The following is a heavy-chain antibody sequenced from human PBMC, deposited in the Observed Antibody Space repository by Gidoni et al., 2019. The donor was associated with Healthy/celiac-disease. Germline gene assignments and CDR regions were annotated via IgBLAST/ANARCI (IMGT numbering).Heavy chain of an antibody. V-gene: IGHV4-61*02. CDR1: VCSISSGSYY. J-gene: IGHJ6*02. CDR3: ARDVIAVAGEIYYDGMDV. D-gene: IGHD6-19*01. Sequence: QVQLQESGPGLVKPSQTLSLTCTVSVCSISSGSYYWSWIRQPAGKGLEWIGRIYTSGSTNYNPSLKSRVTISVDTSKNQFSLKLSSVTAADTAVYYCARDVIAVAGEIYYDGMDVWGQGTTVTVSS. CDR2: IYTSGST.